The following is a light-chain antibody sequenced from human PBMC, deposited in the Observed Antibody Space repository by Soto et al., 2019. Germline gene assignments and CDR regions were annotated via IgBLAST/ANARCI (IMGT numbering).Light chain of an antibody. CDR1: QSVSSTY. V-gene: IGKV3-20*01. J-gene: IGKJ4*01. CDR3: QQYGSSPLT. CDR2: GAS. Sequence: EIVLTQSPGTLSLSPGERATLSCRASQSVSSTYLAWYRQKPGQAPRLLIYGASSRATGIPDRFSGSGSGTDFTLTISRLEPEDFAVYYCQQYGSSPLTFGGGTKGDIK.